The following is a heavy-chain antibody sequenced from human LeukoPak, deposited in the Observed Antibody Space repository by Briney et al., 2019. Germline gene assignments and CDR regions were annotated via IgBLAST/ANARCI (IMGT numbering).Heavy chain of an antibody. Sequence: SETLSLTCIVSGGSISSYYWSWIRQPPGKGLEWIGSIYYSGSTYYNPSLKSRVTIPVDTSKNQFSLKLSSVTAADTAVYYCARRDSSGWYLDYWGQGTLVTVSS. CDR2: IYYSGST. J-gene: IGHJ4*02. V-gene: IGHV4-39*01. CDR3: ARRDSSGWYLDY. CDR1: GGSISSYY. D-gene: IGHD6-19*01.